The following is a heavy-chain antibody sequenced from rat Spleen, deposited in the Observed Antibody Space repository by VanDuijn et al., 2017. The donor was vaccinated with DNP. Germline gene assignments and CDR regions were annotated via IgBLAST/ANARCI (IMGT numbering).Heavy chain of an antibody. CDR1: GFTFSDYF. CDR2: INYDGGNA. D-gene: IGHD1-10*01. J-gene: IGHJ3*01. V-gene: IGHV5-20*01. Sequence: EVQVVESGGGLVQPGRSLKLSCAASGFTFSDYFMAWVRQAPTKGLEWVAAINYDGGNAYYRDSVKGRFTISRDNAKSSLYLQMDSLRSEDTATYYCTTHNPFAYWGQGTLVTVSS. CDR3: TTHNPFAY.